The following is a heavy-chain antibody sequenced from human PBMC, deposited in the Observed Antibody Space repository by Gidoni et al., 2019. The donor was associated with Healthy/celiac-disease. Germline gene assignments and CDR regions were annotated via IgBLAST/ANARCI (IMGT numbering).Heavy chain of an antibody. CDR2: IIPIFGTA. CDR1: GGTFSSYA. V-gene: IGHV1-69*01. J-gene: IGHJ3*02. CDR3: AREYGDPTFDAFDI. Sequence: QVQLVQSGAEVKMPGSPVKVSCKASGGTFSSYAISWVRQAPGQGLEWMGGIIPIFGTANYAQKFQGRVTITADESTSTAYMELISLRSEDTAVYYCAREYGDPTFDAFDIWGQGTMVTVSS. D-gene: IGHD4-17*01.